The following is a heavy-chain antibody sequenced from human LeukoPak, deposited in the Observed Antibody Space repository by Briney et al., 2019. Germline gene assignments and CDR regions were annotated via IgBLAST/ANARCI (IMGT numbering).Heavy chain of an antibody. CDR3: ARVSTTVNYNWFDP. V-gene: IGHV1-2*02. CDR2: INANSGGT. Sequence: ASVRVSCKASGHTFTGYYMHWVRQAPGQGLEWMGWINANSGGTNYAQKFQGRVTMTRDMSTSTVYMELSSLRSEDTAVYYCARVSTTVNYNWFDPWGQGTLVTVSS. J-gene: IGHJ5*02. CDR1: GHTFTGYY. D-gene: IGHD4-17*01.